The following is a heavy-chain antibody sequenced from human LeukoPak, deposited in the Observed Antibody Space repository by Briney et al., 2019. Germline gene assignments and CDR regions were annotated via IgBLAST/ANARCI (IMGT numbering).Heavy chain of an antibody. J-gene: IGHJ4*02. V-gene: IGHV4-34*01. Sequence: PSETLSLTCAVYGGSFGGYYWSWIRQPPGKGLEWIGEINHSGSTNYNPSLKSRVTISVDTSKNQFSLKLSSVTAADTAVYYCARVNGSGSYSDYWGQGTLVTVSS. D-gene: IGHD3-10*01. CDR3: ARVNGSGSYSDY. CDR2: INHSGST. CDR1: GGSFGGYY.